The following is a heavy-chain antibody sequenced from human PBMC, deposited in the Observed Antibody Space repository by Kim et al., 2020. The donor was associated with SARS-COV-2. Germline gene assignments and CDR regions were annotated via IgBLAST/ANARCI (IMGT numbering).Heavy chain of an antibody. V-gene: IGHV4-34*01. CDR1: GGSFSGYY. J-gene: IGHJ6*02. D-gene: IGHD3-3*01. CDR2: INHSGST. CDR3: ARGFTRGPPFDDYGMDV. Sequence: SETLSLTCAVYGGSFSGYYWSWIRQPPGKGLEWIGEINHSGSTNYNPSLKSRVTISVDTSKNQFSLKLSSVTAADTAVYYCARGFTRGPPFDDYGMDVWGQGTTVTVSS.